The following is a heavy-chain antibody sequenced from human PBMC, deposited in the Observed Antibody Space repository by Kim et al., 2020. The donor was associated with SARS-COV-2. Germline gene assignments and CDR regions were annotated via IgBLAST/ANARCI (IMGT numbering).Heavy chain of an antibody. CDR1: GFTFGDYA. CDR2: ISWNSDSI. V-gene: IGHV3-9*01. J-gene: IGHJ6*02. D-gene: IGHD2-21*01. CDR3: AKAISYYGMDV. Sequence: GGSLRLSCAASGFTFGDYAMHWVRQAPGKGLEWVSSISWNSDSIGYADSVKGRFTISRDNAKNSLYVQMNSLRVEDTALYYCAKAISYYGMDVWGQGTTVTVSS.